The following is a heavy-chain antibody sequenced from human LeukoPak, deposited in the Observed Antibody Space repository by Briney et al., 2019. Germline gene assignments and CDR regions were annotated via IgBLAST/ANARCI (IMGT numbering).Heavy chain of an antibody. CDR2: INPSGGST. CDR3: ARARHSSSWKDYYYYYMDV. CDR1: GYTFTSYY. D-gene: IGHD6-13*01. V-gene: IGHV1-46*01. Sequence: ASVKVSCKASGYTFTSYYMHWVRQAPGQGLEWMGIINPSGGSTSYAQKFQGRVTMTRDTSTSTVYMELSSLRSEDTAVYYCARARHSSSWKDYYYYYMDVWGKGTTVTASS. J-gene: IGHJ6*03.